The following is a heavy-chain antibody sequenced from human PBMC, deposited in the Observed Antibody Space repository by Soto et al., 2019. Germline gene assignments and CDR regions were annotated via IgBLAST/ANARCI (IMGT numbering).Heavy chain of an antibody. CDR3: AKAREFDFWRGYPPRRYGMDV. CDR2: ISYDGSNK. Sequence: GGSLRLSCAASGFTFSSYGMHWVRQAPGKWLEWVAVISYDGSNKYYADSVKGRFTISRDNSKNTLYLQMNSLRAEDTAVYYCAKAREFDFWRGYPPRRYGMDVWGQGXTVTVSS. D-gene: IGHD3-3*01. CDR1: GFTFSSYG. J-gene: IGHJ6*02. V-gene: IGHV3-30*18.